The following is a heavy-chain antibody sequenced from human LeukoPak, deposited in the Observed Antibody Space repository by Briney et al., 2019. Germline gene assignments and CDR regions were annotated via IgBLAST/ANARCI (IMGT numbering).Heavy chain of an antibody. V-gene: IGHV3-30*18. CDR2: ISYDGSNK. J-gene: IGHJ3*02. CDR1: GSTFSSYG. CDR3: AKDLSEDAFDI. Sequence: GGSLRLSCAASGSTFSSYGMHWVRQAPDKGLEWVAVISYDGSNKYYADSVKGRFTISRDNSKNTLYLQMNSLRAEDTAVYYCAKDLSEDAFDIWGQGTMVTVSS.